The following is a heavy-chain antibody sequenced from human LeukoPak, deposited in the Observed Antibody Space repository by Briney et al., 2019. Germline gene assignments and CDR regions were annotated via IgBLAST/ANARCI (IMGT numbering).Heavy chain of an antibody. D-gene: IGHD1-26*01. CDR2: IYPGHSGP. V-gene: IGHV5-51*01. J-gene: IGHJ3*01. CDR3: GMSGDRVPLQDDVFDV. Sequence: GESLKISCKVSGYSFTSYCIGWVRQMPGKGLEWMGIIYPGHSGPTHRPSFQAQATISVVTSITTAYLQWSSLQASDTAMYYCGMSGDRVPLQDDVFDVWGQGTMVTVST. CDR1: GYSFTSYC.